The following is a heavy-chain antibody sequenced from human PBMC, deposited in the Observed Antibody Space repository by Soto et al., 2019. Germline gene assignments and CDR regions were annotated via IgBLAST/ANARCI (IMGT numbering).Heavy chain of an antibody. J-gene: IGHJ5*02. CDR1: GGTFSSYA. CDR3: ARGYSSSYNWFDP. V-gene: IGHV1-69*13. Sequence: VASVKVSCKASGGTFSSYAISWVRQAPGQGLEWMGGIIPIFGTANYAQKFQGRVTITADESTSTAYMELSSLRSEDTAVYYCARGYSSSYNWFDPWGQGTLVTVSS. CDR2: IIPIFGTA. D-gene: IGHD6-13*01.